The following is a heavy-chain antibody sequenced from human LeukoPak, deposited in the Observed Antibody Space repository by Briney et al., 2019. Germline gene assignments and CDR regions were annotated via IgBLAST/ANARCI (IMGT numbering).Heavy chain of an antibody. D-gene: IGHD5-12*01. CDR3: AKDGVGYSGYDHSVLPINWFDP. V-gene: IGHV3-23*01. CDR1: GFTFSSYA. J-gene: IGHJ5*02. CDR2: ISGSGGST. Sequence: GGSLRLSCAASGFTFSSYAMSWVRQAPGKGLEWVSAISGSGGSTYYADSVKGRFTISRDNSKNTLYLQMNSLRAEDTAVYYCAKDGVGYSGYDHSVLPINWFDPWGQGTLVTVSS.